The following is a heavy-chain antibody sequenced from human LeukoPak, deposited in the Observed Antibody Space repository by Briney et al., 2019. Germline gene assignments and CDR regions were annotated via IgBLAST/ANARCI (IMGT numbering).Heavy chain of an antibody. CDR1: GYTFIGYH. J-gene: IGHJ4*02. V-gene: IGHV1-2*04. CDR3: ARALSVSMIRGIIIPYNFDH. CDR2: IDPSSGGT. D-gene: IGHD3-10*01. Sequence: GASVKVSCKASGYTFIGYHIQWVRQAPGQGLEWMGWIDPSSGGTNYAQKLQGWVTMTRDTSINTAYMELSRLRSNDTAVYYCARALSVSMIRGIIIPYNFDHWGQGTLVTVSS.